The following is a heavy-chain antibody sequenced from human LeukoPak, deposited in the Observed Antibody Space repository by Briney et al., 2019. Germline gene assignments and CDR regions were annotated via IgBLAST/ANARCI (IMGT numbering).Heavy chain of an antibody. V-gene: IGHV4-4*02. D-gene: IGHD1/OR15-1a*01. J-gene: IGHJ4*02. Sequence: SETLSLTCTVSGGSISSSNWWSWVRQPPGKGLEWIGEIYHSGSTNYNPSLKSRVTISVDKSKNQFSLKLSSVTAADTAVYYCARFAGEKQYYFDYWGQGTLVTVSS. CDR1: GGSISSSNW. CDR2: IYHSGST. CDR3: ARFAGEKQYYFDY.